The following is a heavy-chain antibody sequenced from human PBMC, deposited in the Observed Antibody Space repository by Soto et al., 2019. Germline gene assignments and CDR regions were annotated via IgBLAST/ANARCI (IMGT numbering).Heavy chain of an antibody. CDR3: ARWGDDHSWFDL. J-gene: IGHJ5*02. CDR1: AYTFTSYW. Sequence: GESLKISCKGSAYTFTSYWISWVRQMPGKGLEWMGRIEPSDSYTNYSPSLQGHVTISVDKSVSTAYLHWGSLKASDTAMYYCARWGDDHSWFDLWGQGTLVTVSS. D-gene: IGHD2-21*01. V-gene: IGHV5-10-1*01. CDR2: IEPSDSYT.